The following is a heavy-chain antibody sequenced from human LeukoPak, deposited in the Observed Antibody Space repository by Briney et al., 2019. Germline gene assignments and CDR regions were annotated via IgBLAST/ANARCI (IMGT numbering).Heavy chain of an antibody. CDR2: FSGSGGST. J-gene: IGHJ4*02. CDR1: GFTFCSYA. D-gene: IGHD6-19*01. Sequence: GSLRTSWGTSGFTFCSYAMGWVRQAPGEGLGWVSTFSGSGGSTYYADSVKGRFTISRDNSKNTPYLQMNSLRAEDTAVYYCAKDPLWLVRGDYFDYWGQGTLVTVSS. CDR3: AKDPLWLVRGDYFDY. V-gene: IGHV3-23*01.